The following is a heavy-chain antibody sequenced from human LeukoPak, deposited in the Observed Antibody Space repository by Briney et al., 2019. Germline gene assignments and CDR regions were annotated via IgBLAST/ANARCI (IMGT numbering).Heavy chain of an antibody. Sequence: ASVKVSCKASGHTFTSYYMHWVRQAPGQGLEWMGIINPSGGSTSYAQKFQGRVTMTRDTSTSTVYMELSSLRSEDTAVYYCARDASRGYQLLLGWFDPWGQGTLVTVSS. CDR1: GHTFTSYY. CDR3: ARDASRGYQLLLGWFDP. CDR2: INPSGGST. D-gene: IGHD2-2*01. V-gene: IGHV1-46*01. J-gene: IGHJ5*02.